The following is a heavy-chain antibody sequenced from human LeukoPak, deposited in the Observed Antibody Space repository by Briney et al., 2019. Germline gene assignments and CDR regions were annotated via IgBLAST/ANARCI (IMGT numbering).Heavy chain of an antibody. D-gene: IGHD2-21*02. V-gene: IGHV3-23*01. CDR3: AKGLLFPTFGSDS. CDR2: ISAAGGSA. Sequence: PGGSLRLSCAASGFTFSTYAMSWVRQAPGKGLEWVSAISAAGGSAYYGDSVKGRFTVSRDNSKNTLYLQMNSLRAEDTALYYCAKGLLFPTFGSDSWGQGTLVTVSS. CDR1: GFTFSTYA. J-gene: IGHJ4*02.